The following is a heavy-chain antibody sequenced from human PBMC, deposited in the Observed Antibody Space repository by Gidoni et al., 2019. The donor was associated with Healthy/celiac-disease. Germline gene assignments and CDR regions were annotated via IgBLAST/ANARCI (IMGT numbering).Heavy chain of an antibody. D-gene: IGHD3-22*01. CDR2: IKSKTDVGTT. V-gene: IGHV3-15*01. J-gene: IGHJ4*02. Sequence: EVQLLESGGRLVKPGGSLRLSCAASGFPFVNAWLSGVRQAPGKGLEWVGRIKSKTDVGTTDYAAPVKGRFTISRDESQNTLYLQMNSLKTEDTAVYYCTTDEYDSSGYYYVFVSDYWGQGTLVTVSS. CDR1: GFPFVNAW. CDR3: TTDEYDSSGYYYVFVSDY.